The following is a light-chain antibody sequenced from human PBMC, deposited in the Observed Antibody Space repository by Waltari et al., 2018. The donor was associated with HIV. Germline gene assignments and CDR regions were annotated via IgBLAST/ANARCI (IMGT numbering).Light chain of an antibody. V-gene: IGLV1-40*01. CDR3: QSYDSSLSVV. CDR2: GNT. Sequence: QSVLTQPPSVSGAPGQRVTISCTGSSSNIGAGYDVPWYQQLPGTAPRLLIYGNTNRPSGVPDRFSGSKSGTSVSLAITGLQAEDEADYYCQSYDSSLSVVFGGGTKLTVL. CDR1: SSNIGAGYD. J-gene: IGLJ2*01.